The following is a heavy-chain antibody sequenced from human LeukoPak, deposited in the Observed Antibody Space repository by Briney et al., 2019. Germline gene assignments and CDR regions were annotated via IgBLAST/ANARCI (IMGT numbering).Heavy chain of an antibody. CDR2: IKRDGSEK. V-gene: IGHV3-7*03. CDR1: GFTFSRYS. D-gene: IGHD6-19*01. Sequence: GGSLRLSCAASGFTFSRYSMNWVRQAPGKGLEWVANIKRDGSEKYYVDSVKGRFTISRDNAKNSLDLQMNSLRIEDTAVYYCARLGPASSGWPESFDYWGQGTLVTVSS. J-gene: IGHJ4*02. CDR3: ARLGPASSGWPESFDY.